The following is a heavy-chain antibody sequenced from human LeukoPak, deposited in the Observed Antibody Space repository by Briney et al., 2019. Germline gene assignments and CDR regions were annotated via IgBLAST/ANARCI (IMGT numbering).Heavy chain of an antibody. J-gene: IGHJ5*02. V-gene: IGHV1-69*04. Sequence: SVKVSCKASGGTFSSYTISWVRQAPGQGLEWMGRIIPILGIANYAQKFQGRVTITADKSTSTAYMELSSLRSEDTAVYYCARERDIVVVTATGNWFDPWGQGTLVTVSS. D-gene: IGHD2-21*02. CDR1: GGTFSSYT. CDR2: IIPILGIA. CDR3: ARERDIVVVTATGNWFDP.